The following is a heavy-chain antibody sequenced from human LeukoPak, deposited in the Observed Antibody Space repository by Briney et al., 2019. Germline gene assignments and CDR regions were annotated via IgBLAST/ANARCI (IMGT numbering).Heavy chain of an antibody. D-gene: IGHD6-13*01. J-gene: IGHJ4*02. CDR2: ISGSGGST. Sequence: GGSLRLSCAASGFTFTDYAMYWVRQAPGKGLEWVSAISGSGGSTYYADSVKGRFTISRDNSKNTLYLQMNSLRAEDTALYYCAKDIRIVAAGLFDYWGQGTLVTVSS. V-gene: IGHV3-23*01. CDR3: AKDIRIVAAGLFDY. CDR1: GFTFTDYA.